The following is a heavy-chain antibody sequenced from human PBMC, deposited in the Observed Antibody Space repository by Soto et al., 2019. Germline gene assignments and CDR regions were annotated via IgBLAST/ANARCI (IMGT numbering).Heavy chain of an antibody. J-gene: IGHJ6*02. V-gene: IGHV4-39*01. CDR3: ARRRQQLSDYYYYGMDV. D-gene: IGHD6-13*01. CDR1: GGSISSSSYY. CDR2: IYYSGST. Sequence: SETLSLTCTVSGGSISSSSYYWGWIRQPPGKGLEWIGSIYYSGSTYYNPSLKSRVTISVDTSKNQFSLKRSSVTAADTAVYYCARRRQQLSDYYYYGMDVWGQGTTVTVSS.